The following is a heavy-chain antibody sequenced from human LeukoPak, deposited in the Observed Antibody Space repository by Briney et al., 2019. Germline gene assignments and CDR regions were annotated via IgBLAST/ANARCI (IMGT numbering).Heavy chain of an antibody. J-gene: IGHJ6*03. CDR2: IDVRGDSI. Sequence: GGSLRLSCAASGFIFSSHWMSWVRQAPGKGLEWVAHIDVRGDSILYADSVKGRFTISRDSAKNSLYLQMNSLRAEDTAVYYCAREDNVWNLLYNYYMDVWGKGTTVTVSS. D-gene: IGHD1-1*01. V-gene: IGHV3-48*04. CDR1: GFIFSSHW. CDR3: AREDNVWNLLYNYYMDV.